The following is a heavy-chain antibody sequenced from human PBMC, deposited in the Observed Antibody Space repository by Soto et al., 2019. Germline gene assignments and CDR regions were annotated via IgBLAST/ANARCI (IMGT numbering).Heavy chain of an antibody. J-gene: IGHJ6*02. CDR1: GYSFTNYW. D-gene: IGHD3-10*01. CDR2: VDPTDSYS. V-gene: IGHV5-10-1*03. CDR3: ARGSYYSSGNYFSYYIFEMHV. Sequence: EVQLVPSGAEVKKTGESLRISCKGSGYSFTNYWITWVRQMPGKGLEWLGRVDPTDSYSNYSPSLQGHVTISADKSISTAYLQWSSRKASDTAMYYCARGSYYSSGNYFSYYIFEMHVWGQGTTVTVSS.